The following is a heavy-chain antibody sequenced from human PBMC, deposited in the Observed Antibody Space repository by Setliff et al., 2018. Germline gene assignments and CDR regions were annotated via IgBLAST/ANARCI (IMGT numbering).Heavy chain of an antibody. V-gene: IGHV4-59*01. CDR1: GVSIRGFY. D-gene: IGHD3-22*01. J-gene: IGHJ3*02. CDR3: AREVGISGYYGRSSHNAFDI. CDR2: AFHTGKT. Sequence: SETLSLTCTVSGVSIRGFYWTWIRQSPKRGLEWLGYAFHTGKTDYNPSLMSRVIISIDMSRKQFSLKLSSVTAADTAVYYCAREVGISGYYGRSSHNAFDIWGQGTMVTVS.